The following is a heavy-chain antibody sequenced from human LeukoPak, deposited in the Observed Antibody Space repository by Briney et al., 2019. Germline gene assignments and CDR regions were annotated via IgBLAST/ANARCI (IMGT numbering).Heavy chain of an antibody. CDR1: GYTFTGCY. CDR3: ARDGSRVVPAAIHLGYYMDV. V-gene: IGHV1-2*02. CDR2: INPNSGGT. D-gene: IGHD2-2*02. Sequence: ASVKVSCKASGYTFTGCYMHWVRQAPGQGLEWMGWINPNSGGTNYALKFQGRVTMTRDTSISTAYMELSRLRSDDTAVYYCARDGSRVVPAAIHLGYYMDVWGKGTTVSVSS. J-gene: IGHJ6*03.